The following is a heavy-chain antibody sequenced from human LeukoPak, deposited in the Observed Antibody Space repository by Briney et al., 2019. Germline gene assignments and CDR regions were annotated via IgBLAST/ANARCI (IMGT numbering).Heavy chain of an antibody. J-gene: IGHJ6*02. CDR3: ARVPREPDSGNTTPMDV. CDR1: GWTFSNYF. V-gene: IGHV3-11*01. Sequence: GGSLRLSCAGSGWTFSNYFMSWIRQAPGKGLEYVAYISSGGSTIYYADSVKGRFTISRHNAKNSLYLQLNSLRAEDTAVYYCARVPREPDSGNTTPMDVWGQGTTVTVSS. D-gene: IGHD1-1*01. CDR2: ISSGGSTI.